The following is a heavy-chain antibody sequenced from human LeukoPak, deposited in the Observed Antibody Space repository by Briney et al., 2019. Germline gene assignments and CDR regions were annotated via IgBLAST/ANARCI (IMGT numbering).Heavy chain of an antibody. J-gene: IGHJ4*02. CDR1: GFTFTDYW. D-gene: IGHD6-19*01. CDR3: ARGGVGCFDN. CDR2: INGDGSRA. Sequence: PGGSLRLSCVVPGFTFTDYWIHWVRQAPGKGLVWVSHINGDGSRATYADSVKGRLTISRDNAKNTVYLQMNSLRAEDTAVYYCARGGVGCFDNWGQGALVTVSS. V-gene: IGHV3-74*01.